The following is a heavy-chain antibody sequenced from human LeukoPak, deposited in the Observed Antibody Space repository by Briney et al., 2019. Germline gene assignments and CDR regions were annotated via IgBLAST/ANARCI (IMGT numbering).Heavy chain of an antibody. CDR3: ARSGYCSSTSCYAGGDYYYYMDV. D-gene: IGHD2-2*03. Sequence: GASVKVSCKASGYTFTSYGISWVRQAPGQGLEWMGWISAYNGNTNYAQELQGRVTMTTDTSTSTAYMELRSLRSDDTAVYYCARSGYCSSTSCYAGGDYYYYMDVWGKGTTVTISS. CDR2: ISAYNGNT. V-gene: IGHV1-18*01. CDR1: GYTFTSYG. J-gene: IGHJ6*03.